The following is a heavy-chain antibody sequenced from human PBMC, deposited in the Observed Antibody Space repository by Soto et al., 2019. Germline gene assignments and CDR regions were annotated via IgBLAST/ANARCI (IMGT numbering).Heavy chain of an antibody. D-gene: IGHD2-15*01. J-gene: IGHJ4*02. V-gene: IGHV1-18*04. CDR2: ISAYNGNT. Sequence: GASVKVSCKASGYTFTSYGISWVRQAPGQGLEWMGWISAYNGNTNYAQKLQGRVTMTTDTSTSTAYMELRNLRSDDTAVYYCARDAKRYCSGGSCSYFDYWGQGTLVTVSS. CDR1: GYTFTSYG. CDR3: ARDAKRYCSGGSCSYFDY.